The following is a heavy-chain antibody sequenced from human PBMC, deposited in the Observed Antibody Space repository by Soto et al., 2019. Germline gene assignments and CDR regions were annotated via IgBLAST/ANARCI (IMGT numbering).Heavy chain of an antibody. CDR1: GFTLNDYW. D-gene: IGHD5-18*01. CDR3: ARGGPYNYGTRGSRVADF. J-gene: IGHJ4*02. CDR2: IKSDGSST. V-gene: IGHV3-74*01. Sequence: EVQLVESGGGLVQPGGSLRLSCEASGFTLNDYWMHWVRQVPGKGLVWVSRIKSDGSSTSYADSVKGRFTISRDNAKNTLYLQMNSLSDDDSAVYYCARGGPYNYGTRGSRVADFWCQGTLVTVSS.